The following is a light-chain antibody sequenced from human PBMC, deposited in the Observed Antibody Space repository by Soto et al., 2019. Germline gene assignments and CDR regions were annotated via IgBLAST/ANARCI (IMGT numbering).Light chain of an antibody. CDR2: SSN. J-gene: IGLJ3*02. CDR3: GTWDDSLKSDM. Sequence: QSVLTKPPSASVTPGQSVTISCSGTSSNIGNNPVNWYQQLPGTAPKLLIYSSNQRPSGVPYRISGSKSGASASLAITGLQSDDEADDYCGTWDDSLKSDMFGGGTKVTVL. CDR1: SSNIGNNP. V-gene: IGLV1-44*01.